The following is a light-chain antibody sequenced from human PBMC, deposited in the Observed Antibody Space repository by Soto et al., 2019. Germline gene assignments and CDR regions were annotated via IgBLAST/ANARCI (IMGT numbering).Light chain of an antibody. V-gene: IGKV3-15*01. CDR1: QSVSSN. J-gene: IGKJ1*01. Sequence: PGGRATLSCSASQSVSSNFAWYQQKPGQAPRLLIQRASTRATGIPARFSGSVSGTEFTLTISSLQSEDFAVYFCQQYNNWPGTFGQGTKVEIK. CDR3: QQYNNWPGT. CDR2: RAS.